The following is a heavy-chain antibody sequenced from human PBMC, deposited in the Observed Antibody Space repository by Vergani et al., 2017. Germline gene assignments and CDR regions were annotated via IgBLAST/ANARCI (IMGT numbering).Heavy chain of an antibody. CDR2: INYVGSN. CDR3: AGGRGDNWYFDL. J-gene: IGHJ2*01. D-gene: IGHD3-16*01. V-gene: IGHV4-39*01. Sequence: QLQLQESGPGLVKPSETLSLICTVSGGSINPSSSFWGWIRQSPGKGLEWIGSINYVGSNYYIPSLQSRATVFVDTSKNQFSLNLTSVTAADTAVYYWAGGRGDNWYFDLWGRGILVTVSS. CDR1: GGSINPSSSF.